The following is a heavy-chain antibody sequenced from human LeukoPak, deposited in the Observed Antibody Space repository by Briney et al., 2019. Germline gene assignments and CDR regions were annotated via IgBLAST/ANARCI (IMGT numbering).Heavy chain of an antibody. V-gene: IGHV1-69*05. CDR1: GGTFSSYA. D-gene: IGHD3-3*01. CDR2: IIPIFGTA. Sequence: ASVKVSCKASGGTFSSYAISWVRQAPGQGLEWMGGIIPIFGTANYAQKFQGRVTITTDESTSTAYMELSSLRSEDTAVYYCARITRDERVDYFDYWGRGTLVTVSS. J-gene: IGHJ4*02. CDR3: ARITRDERVDYFDY.